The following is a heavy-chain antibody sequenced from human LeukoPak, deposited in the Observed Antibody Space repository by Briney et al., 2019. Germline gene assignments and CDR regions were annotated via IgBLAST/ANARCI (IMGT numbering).Heavy chain of an antibody. D-gene: IGHD3-9*01. Sequence: SETLSLTCTVSGGSISSGGYYWSWIRQHPGKGLEWIGYIYYSGSTYYNPSLKSRVTISVDTSKNQFSLKLSSVTAADTAVYYCARDNVPYDILTGYVSWFDTWGQGTLVTVSS. CDR1: GGSISSGGYY. J-gene: IGHJ5*02. CDR3: ARDNVPYDILTGYVSWFDT. CDR2: IYYSGST. V-gene: IGHV4-31*03.